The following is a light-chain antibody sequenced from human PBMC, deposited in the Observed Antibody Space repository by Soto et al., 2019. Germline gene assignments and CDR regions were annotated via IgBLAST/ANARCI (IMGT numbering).Light chain of an antibody. Sequence: EIVLTQSPATLSLSPGERATLSCRASQSVSSFLAWYQQKPGQAPRLLMSGASNRATGIPDGFTGSGSGTDFTLTISRLEPEDFAVYYCHQYGSSPPTFGQGTKVDIK. CDR1: QSVSSF. CDR2: GAS. V-gene: IGKV3-20*01. CDR3: HQYGSSPPT. J-gene: IGKJ1*01.